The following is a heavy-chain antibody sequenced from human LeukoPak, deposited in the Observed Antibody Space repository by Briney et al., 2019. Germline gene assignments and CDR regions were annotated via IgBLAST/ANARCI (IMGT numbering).Heavy chain of an antibody. CDR1: GFTFSNAY. Sequence: GGSLRLSCEASGFTFSNAYMSWVRQAPGTRLEWVGRIKSKTDGGTTDYAAPVKGRFTISRDDSKNTLYLQMNSLRTEDTAVYYCTTRGDYVDYWGQGTLVTVSS. D-gene: IGHD3-10*01. J-gene: IGHJ4*02. V-gene: IGHV3-15*01. CDR2: IKSKTDGGTT. CDR3: TTRGDYVDY.